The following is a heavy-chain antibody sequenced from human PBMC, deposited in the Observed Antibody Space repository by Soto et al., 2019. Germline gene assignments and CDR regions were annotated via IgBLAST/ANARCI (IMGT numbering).Heavy chain of an antibody. D-gene: IGHD3-10*01. CDR2: ISTSGGST. V-gene: IGHV3-23*01. Sequence: EVQLMESGGGLVQPGGSLRLSCAASGFSFSSYAMSWVRQAPGKGLEWVSGISTSGGSTYYADSVKGRFTTSRDNSRNTLYLQMNSLRAEDTAVYYCAKDWVPMDVWRQGTTVTVSS. CDR1: GFSFSSYA. J-gene: IGHJ6*02. CDR3: AKDWVPMDV.